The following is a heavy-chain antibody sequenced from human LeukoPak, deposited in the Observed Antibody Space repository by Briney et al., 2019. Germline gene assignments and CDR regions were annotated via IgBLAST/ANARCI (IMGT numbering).Heavy chain of an antibody. CDR2: IIPIFGTA. J-gene: IGHJ5*02. Sequence: RASVTVSCMASGGTFSSYAISWVRQAPGQGLEWMGGIIPIFGTANYAQKFQGRVTITADESTSTAYMELSSLRSEDTAVYYCARESDLHYYDSSGYQALGWFDPWGQGTLVTVSS. V-gene: IGHV1-69*13. CDR1: GGTFSSYA. CDR3: ARESDLHYYDSSGYQALGWFDP. D-gene: IGHD3-22*01.